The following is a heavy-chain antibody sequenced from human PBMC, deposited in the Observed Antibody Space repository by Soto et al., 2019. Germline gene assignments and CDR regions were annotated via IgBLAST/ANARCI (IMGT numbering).Heavy chain of an antibody. Sequence: QVQLQESGPGVVEPSQTLSLTCTVSGGSLNHNGYFWSWIRQPPGSGLEWLGHIYNSGSTHSNPSIKSRLTISVDTSKTQFSLKLSSVTAADTAVYYCARGPSGDKVDSWGQGTLVTVYS. V-gene: IGHV4-30-4*01. CDR3: ARGPSGDKVDS. CDR1: GGSLNHNGYF. CDR2: IYNSGST. J-gene: IGHJ4*02. D-gene: IGHD1-26*01.